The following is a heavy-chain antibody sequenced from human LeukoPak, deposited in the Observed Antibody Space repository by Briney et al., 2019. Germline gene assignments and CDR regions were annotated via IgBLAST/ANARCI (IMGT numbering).Heavy chain of an antibody. CDR2: IYPGDSDT. CDR1: GYGFTNYW. D-gene: IGHD2-2*01. CDR3: ARLRDPIVVVPAAIGGYFDY. J-gene: IGHJ4*02. Sequence: GESLKISCKGSGYGFTNYWIGWVRQMPGKGLEWVGIIYPGDSDTRYSPSFQGQVTISADKSISTAYLQWSSLKASDTAMYYCARLRDPIVVVPAAIGGYFDYWGQGTLVTVSS. V-gene: IGHV5-51*01.